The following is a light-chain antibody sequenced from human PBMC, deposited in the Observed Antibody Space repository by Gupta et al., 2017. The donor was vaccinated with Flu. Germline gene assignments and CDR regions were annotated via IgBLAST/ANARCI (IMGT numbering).Light chain of an antibody. CDR1: QSVRSY. CDR2: DAS. CDR3: QQRSSWPPFT. V-gene: IGKV3-11*01. Sequence: ATLSFAPGERAALSCRASQSVRSYLAWYQQKPGQAPRLLIYDASNSATGIPARFSGSGSGTDFTLTISSLEPEDFAVYYCQQRSSWPPFTFGQGTRLEIK. J-gene: IGKJ5*01.